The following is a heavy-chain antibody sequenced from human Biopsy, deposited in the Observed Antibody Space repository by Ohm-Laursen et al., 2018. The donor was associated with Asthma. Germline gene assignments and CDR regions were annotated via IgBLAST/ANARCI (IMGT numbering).Heavy chain of an antibody. CDR2: ISSAGNV. CDR1: GDYC. CDR3: ARGGSGGKVYYFDS. V-gene: IGHV4-30-4*08. Sequence: GDYCMSWIRQPPRKGLEWLGYISSAGNVFYTPSLKRRLTIQLDTSNNKFSLKLTSLSAADTALYYCARGGSGGKVYYFDSWGLGTLVTVSS. J-gene: IGHJ4*02. D-gene: IGHD2-15*01.